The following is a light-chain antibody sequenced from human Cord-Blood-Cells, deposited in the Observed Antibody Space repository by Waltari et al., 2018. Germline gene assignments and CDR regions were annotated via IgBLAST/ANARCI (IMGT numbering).Light chain of an antibody. CDR3: SSYTSSSTWV. CDR2: DVS. Sequence: QSALTQPASVSGSPGQSTTISCPGTSSDVRGYNHVSWYQQHPGKAPKLMIYDVSTRPSGVSNRFSGSKSGNTASLTISGLQADDEADYYCSSYTSSSTWVFGGGTKLTVL. J-gene: IGLJ3*02. CDR1: SSDVRGYNH. V-gene: IGLV2-14*01.